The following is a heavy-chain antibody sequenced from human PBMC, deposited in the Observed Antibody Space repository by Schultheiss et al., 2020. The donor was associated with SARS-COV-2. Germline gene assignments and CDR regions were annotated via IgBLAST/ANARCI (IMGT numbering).Heavy chain of an antibody. V-gene: IGHV3-21*01. CDR1: GFTFSSYW. J-gene: IGHJ4*02. CDR3: ARDLGSSAGALKLFDY. CDR2: ISSSSSYI. Sequence: GGSLRLSCAASGFTFSSYWMHWVRQAPGKGLEWVSSISSSSSYIYYADSVKGRFTISRDNAKNSLYLQMNSLRAEDTAVYYCARDLGSSAGALKLFDYWGQGTLVTVSS. D-gene: IGHD6-19*01.